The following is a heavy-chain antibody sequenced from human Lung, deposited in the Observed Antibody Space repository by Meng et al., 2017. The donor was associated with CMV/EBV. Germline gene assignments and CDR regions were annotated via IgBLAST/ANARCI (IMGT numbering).Heavy chain of an antibody. CDR3: ARDPYHDFWDGYYAAYYYFGLDD. CDR2: INPSGGST. Sequence: ASXXVSXKASGYTFTNNYIHWVRQAPGQGLEWMGTINPSGGSTRYTQKFQGRVTMTRDTSTATVYMEVSSLRSEDTAVYYCARDPYHDFWDGYYAAYYYFGLDDWXQGTXVTVSS. D-gene: IGHD3-3*01. CDR1: GYTFTNNY. J-gene: IGHJ6*02. V-gene: IGHV1-46*01.